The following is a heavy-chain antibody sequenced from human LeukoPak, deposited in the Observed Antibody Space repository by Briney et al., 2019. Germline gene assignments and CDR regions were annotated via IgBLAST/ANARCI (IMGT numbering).Heavy chain of an antibody. D-gene: IGHD3-22*01. Sequence: SETLSLTCAVSGGSISSGAYSWSWIRQPAGKGLEWIGRIHTSGSTNYNPSLKSRVTMSVDTSKNQFSLKLSSVTAADTAVYYCARGTYYYDSSGYVAFDYWGQGTLVTVSS. J-gene: IGHJ4*02. CDR2: IHTSGST. CDR1: GGSISSGAYS. V-gene: IGHV4-61*02. CDR3: ARGTYYYDSSGYVAFDY.